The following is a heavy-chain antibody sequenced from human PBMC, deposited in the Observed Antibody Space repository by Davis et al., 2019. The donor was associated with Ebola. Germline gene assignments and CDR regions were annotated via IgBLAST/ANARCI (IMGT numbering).Heavy chain of an antibody. Sequence: AASVKVSCKASGGTFNAYTFTWLRQAPGQGLEWVGRIIPMVGITNYAQKFQGRVTISADRSTSTVHMEVSSLRSDDTAVYYCARDGPTCSGGSCYLPSSWSDPWGQGTLVTVSS. CDR1: GGTFNAYT. J-gene: IGHJ5*02. V-gene: IGHV1-69*04. CDR3: ARDGPTCSGGSCYLPSSWSDP. D-gene: IGHD2-15*01. CDR2: IIPMVGIT.